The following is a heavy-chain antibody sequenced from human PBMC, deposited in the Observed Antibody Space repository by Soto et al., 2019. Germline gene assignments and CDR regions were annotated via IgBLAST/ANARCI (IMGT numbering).Heavy chain of an antibody. J-gene: IGHJ4*02. CDR2: IYYSGST. D-gene: IGHD6-19*01. V-gene: IGHV4-61*01. CDR1: GGSVSSGSYY. Sequence: SETLSLTCTVSGGSVSSGSYYWSWIRQPPGKGLEWIGYIYYSGSTNYNPSLKSRVTISVDTSKNQFSLKLSSVTAADTAVYYCARTSESQWLDNFDYWGQGTLVTVSS. CDR3: ARTSESQWLDNFDY.